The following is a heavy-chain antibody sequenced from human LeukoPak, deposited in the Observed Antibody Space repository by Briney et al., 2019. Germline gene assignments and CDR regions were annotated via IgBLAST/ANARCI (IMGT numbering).Heavy chain of an antibody. CDR1: GFTFSSYA. CDR2: ISGSGGST. CDR3: ASKGLYDILTGPYYFDY. Sequence: PGGSLRLSCAASGFTFSSYAMSWVRQAPGKGLEWVSAISGSGGSTYYADSVKGRFTISRDNSKNTLYLQMNSLRAEDTAVYYCASKGLYDILTGPYYFDYWGQGTLVTVSS. D-gene: IGHD3-9*01. V-gene: IGHV3-23*01. J-gene: IGHJ4*02.